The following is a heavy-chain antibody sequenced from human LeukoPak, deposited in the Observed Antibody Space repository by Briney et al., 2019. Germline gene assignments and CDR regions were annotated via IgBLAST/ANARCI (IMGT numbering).Heavy chain of an antibody. V-gene: IGHV1-2*02. D-gene: IGHD1-26*01. CDR2: INPNSGGT. CDR1: GYTFTGYY. Sequence: ASVKVSCKASGYTFTGYYMHWVRQAPGRGLEWMGWINPNSGGTNYAQKFQGRVTMTRDTSISTAYMELSRLRSDDTAVYYCARAIVGHDAFDIWGQGTMVTVSS. J-gene: IGHJ3*02. CDR3: ARAIVGHDAFDI.